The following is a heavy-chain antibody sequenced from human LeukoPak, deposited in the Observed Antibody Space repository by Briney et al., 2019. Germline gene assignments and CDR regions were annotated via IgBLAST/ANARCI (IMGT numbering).Heavy chain of an antibody. CDR2: ISYDGSNK. CDR3: ASEFRLDNSGWMEYFQL. J-gene: IGHJ1*01. Sequence: GGSLRLSCAASGFTFSSYAMHWVRQAPGKGLEWVAVISYDGSNKYYADSVKGRFTISRDNSKNTLYLQMNSLRAEDTALYYCASEFRLDNSGWMEYFQLWGQGTLVTVSS. D-gene: IGHD6-19*01. CDR1: GFTFSSYA. V-gene: IGHV3-30-3*01.